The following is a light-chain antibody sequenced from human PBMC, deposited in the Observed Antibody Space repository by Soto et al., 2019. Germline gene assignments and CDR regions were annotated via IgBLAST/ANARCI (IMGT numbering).Light chain of an antibody. V-gene: IGLV2-23*01. CDR1: SSDVGIYDL. J-gene: IGLJ1*01. Sequence: QSVLTQPASVSGSPGQSITISCTGTSSDVGIYDLVSWYQQHPGKAPKLMIYEGTTRPSGVSNRFYGSKSGNTASLTISGLLAEDEADYYCCSYAGSSFVYVFGTGTKVTV. CDR2: EGT. CDR3: CSYAGSSFVYV.